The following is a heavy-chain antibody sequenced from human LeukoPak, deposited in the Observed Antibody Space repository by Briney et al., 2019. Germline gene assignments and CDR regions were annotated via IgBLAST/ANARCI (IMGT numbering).Heavy chain of an antibody. V-gene: IGHV3-23*01. CDR1: GFTFSSYG. D-gene: IGHD3-10*01. CDR2: ISGSGGST. J-gene: IGHJ4*02. Sequence: GGSLRLSCAASGFTFSSYGMSWVRQAPGKGLEWVSAISGSGGSTYYADSVKGRFTISRDNSKNTLYLQMNSLRAEDTAVYYCAKDVRPGWFGELFCCDYWGQGTLVTVSS. CDR3: AKDVRPGWFGELFCCDY.